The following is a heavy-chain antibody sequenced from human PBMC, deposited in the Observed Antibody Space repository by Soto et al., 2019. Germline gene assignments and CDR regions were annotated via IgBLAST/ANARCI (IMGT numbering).Heavy chain of an antibody. V-gene: IGHV5-51*01. CDR2: IYPVDSDT. J-gene: IGHJ4*02. CDR1: GYSFTSNW. D-gene: IGHD5-18*01. Sequence: LGESLKISCKASGYSFTSNWIGWVRQMPGKGLEWMGIIYPVDSDTRYSPSFQGQVTISADKSISTAYLQWSSLKASDTAMYYCARPRYTAGFDYWGQGTLVTVSS. CDR3: ARPRYTAGFDY.